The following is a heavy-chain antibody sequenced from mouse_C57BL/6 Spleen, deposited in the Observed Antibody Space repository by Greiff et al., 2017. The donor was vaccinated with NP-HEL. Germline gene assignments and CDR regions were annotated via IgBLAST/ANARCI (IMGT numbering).Heavy chain of an antibody. Sequence: QVQLQQSGPELVKPGASVKISCKASGYAFSSSWMNWVKQRPGKGLEWIGRIYPGDGDTNYNGKFKGKATLTADKSSSTAYMQLSSLTSEDSAVYFYASGITTLDYWGQGTTLTVSS. CDR3: ASGITTLDY. V-gene: IGHV1-82*01. CDR1: GYAFSSSW. D-gene: IGHD1-1*01. CDR2: IYPGDGDT. J-gene: IGHJ2*01.